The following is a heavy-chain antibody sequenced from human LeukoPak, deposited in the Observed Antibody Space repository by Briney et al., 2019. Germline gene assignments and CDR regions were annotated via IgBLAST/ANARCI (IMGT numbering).Heavy chain of an antibody. D-gene: IGHD3-10*01. J-gene: IGHJ3*02. Sequence: PGGSLRLSCAASSFTFSSYWMTWVRQAPGKGLERVANIKEDGSKTFYVDSVKGRFTISRDNAKNSLYLQMNSLRAEDTAVYYCARDPYYYDSGSFAAFDIWGQGTMVTVSS. CDR1: SFTFSSYW. CDR3: ARDPYYYDSGSFAAFDI. CDR2: IKEDGSKT. V-gene: IGHV3-7*01.